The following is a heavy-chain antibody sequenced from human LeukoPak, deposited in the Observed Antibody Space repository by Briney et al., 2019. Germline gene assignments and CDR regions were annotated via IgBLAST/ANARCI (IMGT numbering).Heavy chain of an antibody. D-gene: IGHD6-13*01. Sequence: GASVKVSCKASGYTFTSYDINWVRQATGQGLEWMGWMNPNSGNTGYAQKFQGRVTMTRNTSISTAYMELSSLRSEDTAVYYCARALSPRSTPVRIAAAGTSFDYWGQGTLVTVSS. CDR3: ARALSPRSTPVRIAAAGTSFDY. CDR2: MNPNSGNT. CDR1: GYTFTSYD. J-gene: IGHJ4*02. V-gene: IGHV1-8*01.